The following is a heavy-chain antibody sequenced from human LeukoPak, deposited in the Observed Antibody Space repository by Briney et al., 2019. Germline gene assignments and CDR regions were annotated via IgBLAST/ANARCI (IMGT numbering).Heavy chain of an antibody. D-gene: IGHD3-10*01. J-gene: IGHJ4*02. CDR1: GGSVSSTTYY. V-gene: IGHV4-39*01. CDR3: ARYVVYGSGKYYFDY. CDR2: INYSGRT. Sequence: NASETLSLTCTVSGGSVSSTTYYWSWIRQPPGKGLEWIASINYSGRTYYNPSLKSRVTISVDTSENQFSLKLSSVTAADTAVYYCARYVVYGSGKYYFDYWGQGTLVTVSS.